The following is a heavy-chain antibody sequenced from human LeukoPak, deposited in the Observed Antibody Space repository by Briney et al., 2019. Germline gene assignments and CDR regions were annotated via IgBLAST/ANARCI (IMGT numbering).Heavy chain of an antibody. Sequence: TGGSLRLSCAASGFTFSSFAMSWVRQPPGKGLEWIGEINHSGSTNYNPSLKSRVTISVDTSKNQFSLKLSSVTAADTAVYYCARIGLYYDSSGYSGDAFDIWGQGTMVTVSS. CDR3: ARIGLYYDSSGYSGDAFDI. V-gene: IGHV4-34*01. J-gene: IGHJ3*02. CDR1: GFTFSSFA. D-gene: IGHD3-22*01. CDR2: INHSGST.